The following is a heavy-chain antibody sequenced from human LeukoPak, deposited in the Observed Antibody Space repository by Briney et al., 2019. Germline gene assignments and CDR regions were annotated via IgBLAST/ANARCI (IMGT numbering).Heavy chain of an antibody. CDR2: IIPIFGTA. CDR1: GYTFTDYY. J-gene: IGHJ6*03. Sequence: SVRVSCKTSGYTFTDYYIHWVRQAPGQGLEWMGGIIPIFGTANYAQKFQGRVTITADESTSTAYMELSSLRSEDTAVYYCARADYDFWSGVKTLPDRYYMDVWGKGTTVTVSS. CDR3: ARADYDFWSGVKTLPDRYYMDV. V-gene: IGHV1-69*13. D-gene: IGHD3-3*01.